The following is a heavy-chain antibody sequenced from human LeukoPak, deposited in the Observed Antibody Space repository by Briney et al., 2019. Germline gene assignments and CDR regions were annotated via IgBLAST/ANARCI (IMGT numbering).Heavy chain of an antibody. D-gene: IGHD5-12*01. CDR1: GYTFASYA. Sequence: ASVKVSCKASGYTFASYAMHWVRQAPGQRPEWMGWINAGNGNTKYSQKFQGRVTITRDTSASTAYMELSSLRSEDTAVYYCARNGGVATISNWFDPWGQGTLVTVSS. J-gene: IGHJ5*02. CDR2: INAGNGNT. V-gene: IGHV1-3*01. CDR3: ARNGGVATISNWFDP.